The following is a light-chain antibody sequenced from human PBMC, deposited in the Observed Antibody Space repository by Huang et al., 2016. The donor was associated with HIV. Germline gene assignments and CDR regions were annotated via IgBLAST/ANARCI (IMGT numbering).Light chain of an antibody. CDR1: QDVGTF. Sequence: DIQMTQSPASLSASAGVRVTLTCRTSQDVGTFIAWFQQKPGKVPRLLIYGASMLQSGVSSRFTGRGSGTHFSLTITNFQPEDIATYYCQRYDIAPRAFGQGTKVDLK. J-gene: IGKJ1*01. CDR2: GAS. CDR3: QRYDIAPRA. V-gene: IGKV1-27*01.